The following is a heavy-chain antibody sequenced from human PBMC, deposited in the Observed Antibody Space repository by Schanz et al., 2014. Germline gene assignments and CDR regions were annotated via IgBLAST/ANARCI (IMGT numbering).Heavy chain of an antibody. D-gene: IGHD2-15*01. CDR1: GFTFSSYA. V-gene: IGHV3-30*18. Sequence: QVQLVESGGGVVQPGRSLRLSCAASGFTFSSYALHWVRQAPGKGLEWVAFVPFDGSQKFYADSVKGRFTISRDNSRDTVYLQMNSLRAEDTAVYYCAKTPREYCNYDNCPNWFDSWGQGTLVTVSS. CDR3: AKTPREYCNYDNCPNWFDS. CDR2: VPFDGSQK. J-gene: IGHJ5*01.